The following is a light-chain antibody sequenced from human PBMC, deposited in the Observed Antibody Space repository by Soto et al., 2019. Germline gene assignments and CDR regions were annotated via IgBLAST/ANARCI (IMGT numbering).Light chain of an antibody. CDR3: QQCNSFWT. CDR1: KSIGTW. CDR2: DVS. J-gene: IGKJ1*01. V-gene: IGKV1-5*01. Sequence: GDGVTITCRASKSIGTWLAWYQQKPGKAPKLLIYDVSTLESGVSSRFSGSGSGTEFSLTISSLQPDDFATYYCQQCNSFWTCGQGTKVDIK.